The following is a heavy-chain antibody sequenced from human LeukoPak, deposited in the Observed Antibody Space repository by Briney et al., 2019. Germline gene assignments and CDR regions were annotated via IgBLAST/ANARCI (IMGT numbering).Heavy chain of an antibody. CDR3: ARHVFRSRYFDY. D-gene: IGHD3-3*01. CDR1: GGSFSGYY. J-gene: IGHJ4*02. CDR2: INHSGST. Sequence: SSETLSLTCAVYGGSFSGYYWSWIRQPPGKGLEWIGEINHSGSTNYNPSLKSRVTISVDTSKNQFSLKLSSVTAADTAVYYCARHVFRSRYFDYWGQGTLVTVSS. V-gene: IGHV4-34*01.